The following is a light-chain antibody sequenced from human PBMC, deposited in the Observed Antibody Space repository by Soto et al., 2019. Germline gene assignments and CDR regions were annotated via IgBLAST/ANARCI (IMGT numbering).Light chain of an antibody. CDR3: QQHNSYSYT. J-gene: IGKJ2*01. CDR1: QSISYY. Sequence: QMTQSPSTLTAFVGDTVTITCRASQSISYYVAWFQQKPGKAPKLLIYKASSLESGVPSRFSGRGSGTEFTLTISSLQPEDSATYYCQQHNSYSYTFGQGTKLEIK. V-gene: IGKV1-5*03. CDR2: KAS.